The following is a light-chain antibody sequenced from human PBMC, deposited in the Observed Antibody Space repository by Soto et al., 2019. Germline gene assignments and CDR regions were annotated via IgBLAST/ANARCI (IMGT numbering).Light chain of an antibody. CDR1: QRINNNF. Sequence: EIVLTQAPGALSLSPGERATLSCRASQRINNNFLAWFQQKPGLAPRLLIHGASTRASGVPGRFSGGGSGTDFVLTISRLEPEDFAVYYCQQYGRSPFTFGQGTKLQIK. V-gene: IGKV3-20*01. CDR2: GAS. J-gene: IGKJ2*01. CDR3: QQYGRSPFT.